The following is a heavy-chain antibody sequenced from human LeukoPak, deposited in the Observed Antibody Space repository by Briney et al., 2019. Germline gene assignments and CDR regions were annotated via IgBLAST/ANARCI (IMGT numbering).Heavy chain of an antibody. V-gene: IGHV3-74*01. D-gene: IGHD3-16*01. CDR1: GFTFRTYW. Sequence: PGGSLRLSCAASGFTFRTYWMHWVRQAPGKGLLWVSRINSDGSGTIYADSVKGRFTISRDNANNTLYLQMNSLRAEDTALYYCARAKPGGNWFDPWGQGPLVTVSS. CDR3: ARAKPGGNWFDP. J-gene: IGHJ5*02. CDR2: INSDGSGT.